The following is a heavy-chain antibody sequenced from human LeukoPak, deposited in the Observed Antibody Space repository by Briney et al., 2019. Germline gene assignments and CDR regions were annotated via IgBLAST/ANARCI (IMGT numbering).Heavy chain of an antibody. J-gene: IGHJ6*02. D-gene: IGHD6-19*01. CDR1: GGSISSSSYY. CDR3: ARDGSIAVAVYYYYYGMDV. CDR2: IYYSGST. V-gene: IGHV4-39*07. Sequence: SETLSLTCTVSGGSISSSSYYWGWIRQPPGKGLEWIGSIYYSGSTYYNPSLKSRVTISVDTSKNQFSLKLSSVTAADTAVYYCARDGSIAVAVYYYYYGMDVWGQGTTVTVSS.